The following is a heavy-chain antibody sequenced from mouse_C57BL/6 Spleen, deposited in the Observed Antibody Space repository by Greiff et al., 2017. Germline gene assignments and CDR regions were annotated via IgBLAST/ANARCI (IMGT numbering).Heavy chain of an antibody. CDR3: AETTVVAPGNFDY. J-gene: IGHJ2*01. CDR2: IDPNSGGT. CDR1: GYTFTSYW. Sequence: QVQLQQSGAELVKPGASVKLSCKASGYTFTSYWMHWVKQRPGRGLEWIGRIDPNSGGTKYNEKFKSKATLTVDKPSSTAYMQLSSLTSEDSAVYYCAETTVVAPGNFDYWGQGTTLTVSS. D-gene: IGHD1-1*01. V-gene: IGHV1-72*01.